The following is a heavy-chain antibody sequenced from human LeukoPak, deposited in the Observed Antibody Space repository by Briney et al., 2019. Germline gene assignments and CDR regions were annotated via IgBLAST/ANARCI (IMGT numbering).Heavy chain of an antibody. CDR2: ISSSGSTM. V-gene: IGHV3-48*04. Sequence: GGSLRLSCAASGFTFNNYNMNWVRQAPGKGLEWVSYISSSGSTMYYADSVKGRFTISRDNAKNSLSLQMNSLRAEDTAVYYCARSPAGANYYLDVWGKGTTVTISS. CDR3: ARSPAGANYYLDV. CDR1: GFTFNNYN. J-gene: IGHJ6*03. D-gene: IGHD1-14*01.